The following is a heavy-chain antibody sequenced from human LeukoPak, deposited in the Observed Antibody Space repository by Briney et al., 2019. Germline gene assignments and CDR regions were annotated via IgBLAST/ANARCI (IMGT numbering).Heavy chain of an antibody. CDR3: ASQLGRLFGVVNPGFDY. D-gene: IGHD3-3*01. V-gene: IGHV1-2*02. J-gene: IGHJ4*02. Sequence: ASVKVSCRASGYTFTGYYMHWVRQAPGQGLEWMGWINPNSGGTNYAQKFQGRVTMTRDTSISTAYMELSRLRSDDTAVYYCASQLGRLFGVVNPGFDYWGQGTLVTVSS. CDR2: INPNSGGT. CDR1: GYTFTGYY.